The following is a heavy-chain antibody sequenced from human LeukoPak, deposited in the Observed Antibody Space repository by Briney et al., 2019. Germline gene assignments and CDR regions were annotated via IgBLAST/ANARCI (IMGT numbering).Heavy chain of an antibody. CDR1: GFTLSSSW. D-gene: IGHD3-3*01. CDR3: ARDSLWSDNYY. V-gene: IGHV3-7*01. CDR2: IKRDGSEK. Sequence: PGGSLRLSCAASGFTLSSSWMSWVRQAPGKGLEWVANIKRDGSEKHYVDSVKGRFTISRDNAKNSLYLQMNSLRAEDTAVYYCARDSLWSDNYYWGQGTLVTVSS. J-gene: IGHJ4*02.